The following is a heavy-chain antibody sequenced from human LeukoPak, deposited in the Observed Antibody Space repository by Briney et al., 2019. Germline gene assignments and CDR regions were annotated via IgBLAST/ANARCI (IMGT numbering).Heavy chain of an antibody. V-gene: IGHV1-24*01. Sequence: ASVKVSCEVSGYTLTELSMHWVRQAPGKGLEWMGGFDPEDGETIYAQKFQGRVTMTEDTSTDTAYMELSSLRSEDTAVYYCATADDILTGYWYWGQGTLVTVSS. CDR1: GYTLTELS. J-gene: IGHJ4*02. CDR2: FDPEDGET. CDR3: ATADDILTGYWY. D-gene: IGHD3-9*01.